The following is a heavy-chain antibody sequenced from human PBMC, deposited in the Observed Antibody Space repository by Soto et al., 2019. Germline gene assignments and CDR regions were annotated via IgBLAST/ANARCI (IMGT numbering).Heavy chain of an antibody. CDR1: GFTFSSYA. D-gene: IGHD3-3*01. CDR2: ISGSGGST. CDR3: VNTRLGFWSPLDY. J-gene: IGHJ4*02. Sequence: PGGSLRLSCAASGFTFSSYAMSWVRQAPGKGLEWVSAISGSGGSTYYADSVKGRFTISRDNSKNTLYLQMNSLRAEDTAVYYCVNTRLGFWSPLDYWGQGTLVTVSS. V-gene: IGHV3-23*01.